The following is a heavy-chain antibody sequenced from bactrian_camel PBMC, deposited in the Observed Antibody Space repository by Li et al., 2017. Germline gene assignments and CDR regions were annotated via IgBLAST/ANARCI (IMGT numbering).Heavy chain of an antibody. CDR2: IEKDGST. D-gene: IGHD1*01. CDR3: VKGENRWEAEFHF. CDR1: GYTYSTHC. Sequence: VQLVESGGGSVQAGVSLRLSCVASGYTYSTHCMGWFRQAPGKGRDGVAAIEKDGSTSYSDSVKGRFIVSRDNAKNTLYLQLNSLKTEDSAMYYCVKGENRWEAEFHFYGQGTQVTVS. V-gene: IGHV3S26*01. J-gene: IGHJ4*01.